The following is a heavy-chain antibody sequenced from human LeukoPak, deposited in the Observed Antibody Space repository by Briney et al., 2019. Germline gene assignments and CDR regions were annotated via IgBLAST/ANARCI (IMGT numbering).Heavy chain of an antibody. D-gene: IGHD3-22*01. J-gene: IGHJ4*02. V-gene: IGHV4-39*01. CDR3: ARQSDYYYDSSGYGY. Sequence: PSETLSLTCTVSGGSISSSSYYWGWIRQPPGKGLEWIGSIYYSGSTYYYPSLKSRVTISVDTSKNQFSLKLSSVTAADTAVYYCARQSDYYYDSSGYGYWGQGTLVSVSS. CDR2: IYYSGST. CDR1: GGSISSSSYY.